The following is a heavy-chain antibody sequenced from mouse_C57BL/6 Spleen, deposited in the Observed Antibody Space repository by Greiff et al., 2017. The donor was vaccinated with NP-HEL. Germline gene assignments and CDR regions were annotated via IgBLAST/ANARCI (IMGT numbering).Heavy chain of an antibody. D-gene: IGHD1-1*01. CDR3: ARYYYGSSYFDY. J-gene: IGHJ2*01. V-gene: IGHV3-6*01. Sequence: DVKLQESGPGLVKPSQSLSLTCSVTGYSITSGYYWNWIRQFPGNKLEWMGYISYDGSNNYNPSLKNRISITRDTSKNPFVLKLNSVTTEDTATYYCARYYYGSSYFDYWGQGTTLTVSS. CDR1: GYSITSGYY. CDR2: ISYDGSN.